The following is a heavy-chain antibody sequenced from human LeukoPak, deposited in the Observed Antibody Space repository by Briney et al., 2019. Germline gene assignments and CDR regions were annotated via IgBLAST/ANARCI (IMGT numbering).Heavy chain of an antibody. Sequence: PGGSLRLSCAASGFTFSSYGMHWVRQAPGKGLEWVAATWYDGSNKYYADSVKGRFTISRDNSKNTLYLQMNSLRAEDTAVYYCASHEYSSGWYHPYYYYGMDVWGQGTTVTVSS. CDR1: GFTFSSYG. CDR3: ASHEYSSGWYHPYYYYGMDV. V-gene: IGHV3-33*01. D-gene: IGHD6-19*01. J-gene: IGHJ6*02. CDR2: TWYDGSNK.